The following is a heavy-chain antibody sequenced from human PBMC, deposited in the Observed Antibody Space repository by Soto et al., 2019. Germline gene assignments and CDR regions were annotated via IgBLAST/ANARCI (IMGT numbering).Heavy chain of an antibody. V-gene: IGHV3-53*01. Sequence: EVQLVESGGGLIQPGGSLRLSCAASGFTVSSNYMSWVRQAPGKGLVWVLVIYSGGSTYYADSVKGRFTISRDNSKNTLYLQMTSLRAEDTAVYYCARDRADYGGNFRAFDIWGQGTMVTVAS. J-gene: IGHJ3*02. CDR3: ARDRADYGGNFRAFDI. D-gene: IGHD4-17*01. CDR2: IYSGGST. CDR1: GFTVSSNY.